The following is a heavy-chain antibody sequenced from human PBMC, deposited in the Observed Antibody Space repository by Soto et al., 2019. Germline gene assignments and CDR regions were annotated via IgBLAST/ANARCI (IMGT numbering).Heavy chain of an antibody. CDR2: ISTYNGDT. Sequence: QVQLVQSGAEVKKPGASVKVSCKASGHSFTTYGISWVRQAPGQGLEWMGWISTYNGDTNYAQMFQGRVTMTIDISATTAYMEVRSLRSDDTAVYFCSRETVITQVRGAFEPRYYHHGMDVWGQGTRVIVSS. D-gene: IGHD3-10*01. V-gene: IGHV1-18*04. J-gene: IGHJ6*02. CDR3: SRETVITQVRGAFEPRYYHHGMDV. CDR1: GHSFTTYG.